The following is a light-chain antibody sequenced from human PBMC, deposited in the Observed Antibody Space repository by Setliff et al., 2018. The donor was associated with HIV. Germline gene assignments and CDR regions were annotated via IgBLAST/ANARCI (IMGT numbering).Light chain of an antibody. Sequence: QSVLTQPASVSGSPGQSITISCTGTSSDAGGSNYVSWYQQHPGKAPKLMIYEVSNRPSWVSNRFSGSKSGNTASLTISGLQAEDEADYYCSSYTFSSTPYVFGTGTKVTVL. CDR3: SSYTFSSTPYV. CDR2: EVS. V-gene: IGLV2-14*01. CDR1: SSDAGGSNY. J-gene: IGLJ1*01.